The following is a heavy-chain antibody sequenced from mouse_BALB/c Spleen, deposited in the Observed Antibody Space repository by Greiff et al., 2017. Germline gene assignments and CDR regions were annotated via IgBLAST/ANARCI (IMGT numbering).Heavy chain of an antibody. J-gene: IGHJ4*01. CDR1: GYSITSDYA. CDR2: ISYSGST. Sequence: EVQLQQSGPGLVKPSQSLSLTCTVTGYSITSDYAWNWIRQFPGNKLEWMGYISYSGSTSYNPSLKSRISITRDTSKNQFFLQLNSVTTEDTATYYCARLSFYAMDYWGQGTSVTVSS. CDR3: ARLSFYAMDY. V-gene: IGHV3-2*02.